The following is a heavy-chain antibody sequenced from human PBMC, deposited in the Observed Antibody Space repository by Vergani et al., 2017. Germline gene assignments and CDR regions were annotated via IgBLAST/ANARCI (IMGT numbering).Heavy chain of an antibody. CDR1: EYSFGNYC. J-gene: IGHJ4*02. V-gene: IGHV5-51*01. CDR2: IYTADSDT. CDR3: ARHTTYTDS. Sequence: EVALVQSGPEMRTPGESLKISCKGSEYSFGNYCIGWVRQMPVKGLEGMGIIYTADSDTRYSPSFQGQVTISADKSISTAFLQWDSLKASDTALYYCARHTTYTDSWGQGTLVTVSS. D-gene: IGHD1-1*01.